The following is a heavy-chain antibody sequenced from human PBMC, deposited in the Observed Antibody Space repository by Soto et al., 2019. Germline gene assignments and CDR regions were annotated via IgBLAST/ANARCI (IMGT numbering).Heavy chain of an antibody. CDR2: IIPTFGTA. CDR3: ARGWPLDE. Sequence: QVQLVQSGAELRKPGSSVTVSCKASGGTFTTYAISWVRQAPGQGLEWMGGIIPTFGTANYEQKFQGRVTITADESTSTAYMELSSLTSEDTAVYYCARGWPLDEWGQGALVTVSS. J-gene: IGHJ4*02. CDR1: GGTFTTYA. V-gene: IGHV1-69*12.